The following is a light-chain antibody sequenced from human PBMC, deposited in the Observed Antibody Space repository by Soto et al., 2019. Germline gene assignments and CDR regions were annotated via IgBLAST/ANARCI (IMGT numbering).Light chain of an antibody. CDR3: QQYNNWPLT. V-gene: IGKV3-15*01. Sequence: EVVMTQSPATLSVSPGERATLSFRSSQSVSSLLAWYQQKPGQAPRLLIYGASTRATGIPDRFSASGSGTEFALTISSLQSGDFAVYYCQQYNNWPLTFGGGTKVDIK. CDR2: GAS. CDR1: QSVSSL. J-gene: IGKJ4*01.